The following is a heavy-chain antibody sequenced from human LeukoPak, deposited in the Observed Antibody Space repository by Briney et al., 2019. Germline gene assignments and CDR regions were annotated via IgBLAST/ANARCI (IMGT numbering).Heavy chain of an antibody. J-gene: IGHJ4*02. CDR1: GGSFSGYY. Sequence: PSETLSLTCAVYGGSFSGYYWSWIRQPPGKGLEWIGYIYHSGSTYYNPSLKSRVTISVDRSKNQFSLKLSSVTAADTAVYYCARGNDLTHYFDYWGQGTLVTVSS. CDR3: ARGNDLTHYFDY. CDR2: IYHSGST. D-gene: IGHD3-3*01. V-gene: IGHV4-34*01.